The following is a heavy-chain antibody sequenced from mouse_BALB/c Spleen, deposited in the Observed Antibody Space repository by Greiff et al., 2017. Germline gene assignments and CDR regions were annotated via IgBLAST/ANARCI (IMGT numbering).Heavy chain of an antibody. CDR2: ISYSGST. CDR1: GDSITSGY. J-gene: IGHJ2*01. V-gene: IGHV3-8*02. D-gene: IGHD2-1*01. Sequence: DVKLQESGPSLVKPSQTLSLTCSVTGDSITSGYWNWIRKFPGNKLEYMGYISYSGSTYYNPSLKSRISITRDTSKNQYYLQLNSVTTEDTATYYCARLYGNSYYFDYWGQGTTLTVSS. CDR3: ARLYGNSYYFDY.